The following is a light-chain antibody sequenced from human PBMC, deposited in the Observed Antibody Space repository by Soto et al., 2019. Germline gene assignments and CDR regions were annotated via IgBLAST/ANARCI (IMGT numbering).Light chain of an antibody. CDR3: QQYNSLWT. CDR1: QSISSY. Sequence: DIQMTQSRSSLSASVGDRVTITCRASQSISSYLNWYQQKPGKAPKLLIYDASSLESGVPSRFSGSGSGTEFTLTISSLQPDDFATYYCQQYNSLWTFGQGTKVDIK. J-gene: IGKJ1*01. V-gene: IGKV1-5*01. CDR2: DAS.